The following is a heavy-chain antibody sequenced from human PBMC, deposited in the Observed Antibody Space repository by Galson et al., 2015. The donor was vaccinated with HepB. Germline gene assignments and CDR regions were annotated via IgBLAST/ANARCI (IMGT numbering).Heavy chain of an antibody. Sequence: SLRLSCAASGFTFSTYAMSWVRQAPGKGLEWVSAILSDGTTSYTDSMRGRFTISRDNSKNTLYLQVNSLRTDDTAVYYCARRVEGAFGVWGQGTMVAVSS. J-gene: IGHJ3*01. V-gene: IGHV3-23*01. CDR1: GFTFSTYA. CDR2: ILSDGTT. CDR3: ARRVEGAFGV.